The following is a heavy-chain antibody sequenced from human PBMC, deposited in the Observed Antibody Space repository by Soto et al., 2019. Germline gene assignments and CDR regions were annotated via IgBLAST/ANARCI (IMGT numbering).Heavy chain of an antibody. V-gene: IGHV4-59*12. D-gene: IGHD3-10*01. CDR2: IYYSGST. J-gene: IGHJ6*02. Sequence: PSETLSLTCTVSGGSISSYYWSWIRQPPGKGLEWIGYIYYSGSTNYNPSLKSRVTISVDTSKNQFSLKLSSVTAADTAVYYCASSGSYYYYGMDVWGQGTTVTVSS. CDR3: ASSGSYYYYGMDV. CDR1: GGSISSYY.